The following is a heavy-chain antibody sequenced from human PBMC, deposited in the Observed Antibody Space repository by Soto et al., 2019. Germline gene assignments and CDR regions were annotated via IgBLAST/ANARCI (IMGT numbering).Heavy chain of an antibody. D-gene: IGHD4-17*01. CDR2: ISWNSGQL. CDR1: GFNFENYA. Sequence: EVLLVESGGGLVQPDRPLRLSCEASGFNFENYAMHWVRQAPEKGLEWVSAISWNSGQLDYAGSVRGRFTISRDNGKNSLYLEMNSLRPDDTALYFCAKDKSTGEYSYYRYMDVWGRGTTVIVSS. J-gene: IGHJ6*03. V-gene: IGHV3-9*01. CDR3: AKDKSTGEYSYYRYMDV.